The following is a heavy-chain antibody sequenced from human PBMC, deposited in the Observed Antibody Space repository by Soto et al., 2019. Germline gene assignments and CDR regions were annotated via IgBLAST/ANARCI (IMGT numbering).Heavy chain of an antibody. V-gene: IGHV3-23*01. J-gene: IGHJ3*02. CDR3: AKDRVNHNSVWDPFDI. Sequence: GGSLRLFCAASGFTFSSDAMSRVRQAPGKGLEWVSAISCSGGSTCYADSVKGRSTISRDNPKNTLFLQMTTLRAEDTVVYYCAKDRVNHNSVWDPFDIWGQGTMVTVSS. D-gene: IGHD2-21*01. CDR1: GFTFSSDA. CDR2: ISCSGGST.